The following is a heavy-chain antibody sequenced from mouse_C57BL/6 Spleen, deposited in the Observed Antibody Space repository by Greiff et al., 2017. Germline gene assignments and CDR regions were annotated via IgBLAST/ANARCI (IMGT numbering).Heavy chain of an antibody. CDR2: IYPGDGDT. D-gene: IGHD2-3*01. V-gene: IGHV1-80*01. CDR3: ARGENGYLFAY. J-gene: IGHJ3*01. CDR1: GYAFSSYW. Sequence: VKLQESGAELVKPGASVKISCKASGYAFSSYWMNWVKQRPGKGLEWIGQIYPGDGDTNYNGKFKGKATLTADKSSSTAYMQLSSLTSEDSAVYFCARGENGYLFAYWGQGTLVTVSA.